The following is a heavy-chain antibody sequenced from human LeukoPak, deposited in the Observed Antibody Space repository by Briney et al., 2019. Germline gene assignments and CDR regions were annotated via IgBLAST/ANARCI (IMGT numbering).Heavy chain of an antibody. CDR3: ARDRTYIVATTPLYYGMDV. V-gene: IGHV3-53*01. CDR2: IYSGANT. D-gene: IGHD5-12*01. CDR1: GFIVSSKY. J-gene: IGHJ6*02. Sequence: GGSLRLSCAASGFIVSSKYMSWVSQAPGKGLEWVSVIYSGANTYYADSVQGRFTISRDNAKNSLYLQMNSLRAEDTAVYYCARDRTYIVATTPLYYGMDVWGQGTTVTVSS.